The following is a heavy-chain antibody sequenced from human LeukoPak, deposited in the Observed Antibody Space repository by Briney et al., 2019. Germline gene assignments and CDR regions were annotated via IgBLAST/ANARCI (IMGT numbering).Heavy chain of an antibody. Sequence: GASVKVSCKASGYTFTSYYMHWVRQAPGQGLEWMGIINPSGGSTSYAQKFQGRVTMTRDTSTSTVYMELSSLRSEDTAVYYCAKTGGSGSLRGNWFDPWGRGTLVTVSS. V-gene: IGHV1-46*01. J-gene: IGHJ5*02. CDR3: AKTGGSGSLRGNWFDP. D-gene: IGHD3-10*01. CDR1: GYTFTSYY. CDR2: INPSGGST.